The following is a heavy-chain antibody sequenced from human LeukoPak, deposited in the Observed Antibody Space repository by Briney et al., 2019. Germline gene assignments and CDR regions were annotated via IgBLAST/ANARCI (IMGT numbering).Heavy chain of an antibody. J-gene: IGHJ5*02. Sequence: GGSLRLSCAASGFTFGTFTMNWDRQAPGKGLEWVSYISDSGSTIYYADSVKGRFTISRDIAKNSLYLQMNSLSDEDTAIYYCARDFGRWGQGTLVTVSS. CDR1: GFTFGTFT. CDR2: ISDSGSTI. V-gene: IGHV3-48*02. CDR3: ARDFGR.